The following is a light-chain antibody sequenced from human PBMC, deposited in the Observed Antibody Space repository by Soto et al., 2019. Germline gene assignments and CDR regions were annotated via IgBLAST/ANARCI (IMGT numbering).Light chain of an antibody. Sequence: DIQMTQSPSTLSASVGDRVTITCRASQSMDSWVAWYQQKPGKAPKLLIYKASSLESGVPSRFSGIASGTEFTLTISSLQPEHFAAYYCQQYQMYSQFGQVTKVEIK. J-gene: IGKJ1*01. V-gene: IGKV1-5*03. CDR3: QQYQMYSQ. CDR1: QSMDSW. CDR2: KAS.